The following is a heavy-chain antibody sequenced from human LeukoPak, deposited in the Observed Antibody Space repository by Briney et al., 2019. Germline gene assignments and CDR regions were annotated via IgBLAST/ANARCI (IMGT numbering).Heavy chain of an antibody. CDR2: IYYSGST. CDR1: GGSISSYY. J-gene: IGHJ6*02. D-gene: IGHD3-10*01. Sequence: SETLSLTCTVSGGSISSYYWSWIRQPPGKGLEWIGYIYYSGSTNYNPSLKSRVTISVDTSKNQFSLKLSSVTAADTAVYYCARDNVLLWSGEGYYYGMDVWGQGTTVTVSS. V-gene: IGHV4-59*01. CDR3: ARDNVLLWSGEGYYYGMDV.